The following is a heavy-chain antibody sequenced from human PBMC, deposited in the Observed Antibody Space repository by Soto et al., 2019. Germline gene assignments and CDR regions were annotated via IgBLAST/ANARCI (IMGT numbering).Heavy chain of an antibody. CDR1: GGTFSSYA. CDR3: ARDDATYCGGDCYRYFYYGMDV. CDR2: IIPMFPTA. D-gene: IGHD2-21*02. Sequence: SVKVSCKASGGTFSSYAISWVRQAPGQGLEWMGGIIPMFPTADYAQRFQGRVTITADDPTTTVYMELSGLRSEDTAMYYCARDDATYCGGDCYRYFYYGMDVWGQGTTVTVSS. V-gene: IGHV1-69*13. J-gene: IGHJ6*02.